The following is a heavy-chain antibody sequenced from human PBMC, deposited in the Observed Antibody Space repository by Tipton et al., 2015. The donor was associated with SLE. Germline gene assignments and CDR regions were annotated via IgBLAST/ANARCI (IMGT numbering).Heavy chain of an antibody. V-gene: IGHV4-59*08. CDR2: IYYSGST. D-gene: IGHD6-6*01. Sequence: TLSLTCTVSGGSISSYYWSWIRQPPGKGLEWIGYIYYSGSTNYNPSLKSRVTISVDTSKNQFSLKLSSVTAADTAVYYCARRRYSSSSRPYWYFELWGRGTLVTVSS. CDR1: GGSISSYY. J-gene: IGHJ2*01. CDR3: ARRRYSSSSRPYWYFEL.